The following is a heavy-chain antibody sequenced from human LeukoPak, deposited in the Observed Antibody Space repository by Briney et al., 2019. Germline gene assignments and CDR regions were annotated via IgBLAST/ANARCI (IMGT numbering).Heavy chain of an antibody. J-gene: IGHJ4*02. CDR1: GFTFSSYG. Sequence: GGSLRLSCAASGFTFSSYGMHWVRQAPGKGLEWVAVISYDRSNKYYADSVKGRFTISRDNSKNTLYLQMNSLRAEDTAIYYCAKGRGFFEGACFDYWGRGTLVTVSS. CDR3: AKGRGFFEGACFDY. V-gene: IGHV3-30*18. D-gene: IGHD3-3*01. CDR2: ISYDRSNK.